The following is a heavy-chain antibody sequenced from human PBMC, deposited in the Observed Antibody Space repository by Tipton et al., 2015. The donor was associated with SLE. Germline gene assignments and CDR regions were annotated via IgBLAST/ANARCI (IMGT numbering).Heavy chain of an antibody. CDR1: GGSFSGYY. CDR2: INHSGST. CDR3: ARLPPRYFDY. V-gene: IGHV4-34*01. Sequence: TLSLTCAVYGGSFSGYYWSWIRQPPGKGLEWIGEINHSGSTNYNPSLKSRVTISVDTSKNQFSLKLSSVTAAGTAVYYCARLPPRYFDYWGQGTLVTVSS. J-gene: IGHJ4*02.